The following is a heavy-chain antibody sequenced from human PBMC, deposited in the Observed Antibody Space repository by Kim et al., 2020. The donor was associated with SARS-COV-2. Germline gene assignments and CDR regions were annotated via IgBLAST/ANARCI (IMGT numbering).Heavy chain of an antibody. CDR2: IIPIFGTA. CDR1: GGTFSSYA. CDR3: ASSEYRQRSIHMVQGVTYYYYYGMDV. V-gene: IGHV1-69*13. Sequence: SVKVSCKASGGTFSSYAISWVRQAPGQGLEWMGGIIPIFGTANYAQKFQGRVTITADESTSTAYMELSSLRSEDTAVYYCASSEYRQRSIHMVQGVTYYYYYGMDVWGQGTTVTVSS. D-gene: IGHD3-10*01. J-gene: IGHJ6*02.